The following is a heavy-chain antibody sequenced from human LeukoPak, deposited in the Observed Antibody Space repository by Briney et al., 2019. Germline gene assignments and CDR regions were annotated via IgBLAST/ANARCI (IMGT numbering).Heavy chain of an antibody. Sequence: GGSLRLSCAASGFTFDDYGMSWVRQAPGKGLEWVCGIDWNGGGTGYADSVKGRFTIARDNAKNSLYLVMNSLRAEDTAFYYCARVQDRYYSGSGFDYWGQGTLVTVSS. CDR1: GFTFDDYG. V-gene: IGHV3-20*04. D-gene: IGHD3-10*01. CDR3: ARVQDRYYSGSGFDY. J-gene: IGHJ4*02. CDR2: IDWNGGGT.